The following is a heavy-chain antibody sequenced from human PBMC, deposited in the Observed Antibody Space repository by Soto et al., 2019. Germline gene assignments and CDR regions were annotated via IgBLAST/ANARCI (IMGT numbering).Heavy chain of an antibody. D-gene: IGHD6-19*01. J-gene: IGHJ4*02. V-gene: IGHV4-31*03. CDR3: ARGGGLAVIGYGKYFDY. Sequence: SETLSLTCTVSGGSISSGGYYWSWIRQHPGKGLEWIGYIYYSGSTYYNPSLKSRVTISVDTSKNQFSLKLSSVTAADTAVYYCARGGGLAVIGYGKYFDYWGQGTLVTVSS. CDR1: GGSISSGGYY. CDR2: IYYSGST.